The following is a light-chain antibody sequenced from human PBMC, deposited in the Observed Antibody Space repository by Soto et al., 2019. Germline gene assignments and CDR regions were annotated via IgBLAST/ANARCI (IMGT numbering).Light chain of an antibody. V-gene: IGLV2-11*01. Sequence: QSALTQPRSVSGSPGQSVTISCTGTSSDVGGYNYVSWYQQHPGKAPKLMIYDVSKRPSGVPDRFSGSKSGNTASLTISGLQAADEADYYCCSYAGSYTDVFGTGTKVTVL. CDR2: DVS. CDR1: SSDVGGYNY. CDR3: CSYAGSYTDV. J-gene: IGLJ1*01.